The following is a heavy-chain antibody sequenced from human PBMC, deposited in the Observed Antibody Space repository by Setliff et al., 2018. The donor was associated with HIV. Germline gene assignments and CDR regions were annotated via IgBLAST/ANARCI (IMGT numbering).Heavy chain of an antibody. V-gene: IGHV4-59*01. D-gene: IGHD2-15*01. Sequence: ASETLSLTCIVSGDSFTDNYWSWIRQTPGKGLQWIGLIYYTGIPTYNPSLEGRITMSVDRSKNQFSLRLTSVTAADTAMYYCARVSRLHPFDPWGQGTLVTVSS. CDR3: ARVSRLHPFDP. CDR2: IYYTGIP. J-gene: IGHJ5*02. CDR1: GDSFTDNY.